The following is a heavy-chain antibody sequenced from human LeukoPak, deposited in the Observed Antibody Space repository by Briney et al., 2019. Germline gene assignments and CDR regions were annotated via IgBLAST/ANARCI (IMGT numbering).Heavy chain of an antibody. CDR3: ASQPEGYYYDSSGYYSTPVYFQH. J-gene: IGHJ1*01. CDR1: GYSISSGYY. CDR2: IYHRGST. V-gene: IGHV4-38-2*02. D-gene: IGHD3-22*01. Sequence: SETLSLTCTVSGYSISSGYYWGWIRQPPGKGLEWIGSIYHRGSTYYNPSLKSRVTISVDTSKNQFSLKLSSVTAADTAVYYCASQPEGYYYDSSGYYSTPVYFQHWGQGTLVTVSS.